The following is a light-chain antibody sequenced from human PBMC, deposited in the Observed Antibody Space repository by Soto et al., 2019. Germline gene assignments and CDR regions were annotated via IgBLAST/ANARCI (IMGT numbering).Light chain of an antibody. J-gene: IGKJ1*01. Sequence: EIVMTQSPATLSVSPGERATISCRASQSVSYNLAWYQHKPGQAPRLLIYGPSTRATGIPARFSGSGSGTEFTLTISSLQPDDFATYYCQQYNSYSWTFGQGTTVDIK. V-gene: IGKV3-15*01. CDR2: GPS. CDR1: QSVSYN. CDR3: QQYNSYSWT.